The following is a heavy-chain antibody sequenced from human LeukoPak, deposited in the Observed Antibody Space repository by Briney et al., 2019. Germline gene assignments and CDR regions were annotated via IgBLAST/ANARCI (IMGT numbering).Heavy chain of an antibody. CDR2: ISSSSSYI. CDR3: ARDPVDAFDI. Sequence: GGSLRLSCAASGFTFSSYSMNWVRQAPGKGLEWVSSISSSSSYINYADSVKGRFTISRDNAKNSLYLQMNSLRAEDTAVYYCARDPVDAFDIWGQGTMVTVSS. J-gene: IGHJ3*02. V-gene: IGHV3-21*04. CDR1: GFTFSSYS.